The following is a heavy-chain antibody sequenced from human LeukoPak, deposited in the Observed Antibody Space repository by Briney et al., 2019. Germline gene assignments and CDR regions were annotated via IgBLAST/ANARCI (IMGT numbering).Heavy chain of an antibody. V-gene: IGHV4-59*01. CDR2: ISYSGST. CDR1: GDSINTYY. J-gene: IGHJ3*02. CDR3: VRASVHSGGAFDI. D-gene: IGHD2-15*01. Sequence: SETLSLTCTVSGDSINTYYWNWIRQPPGKGLEWIGYISYSGSTNYNPSLKSRVTMSVDTSKNQFSLKLSSVTAADTAVYYCVRASVHSGGAFDIWGQGTVVTVSS.